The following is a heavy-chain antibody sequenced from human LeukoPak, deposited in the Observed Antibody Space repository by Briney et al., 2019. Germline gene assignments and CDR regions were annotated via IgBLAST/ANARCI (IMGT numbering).Heavy chain of an antibody. V-gene: IGHV4-59*09. D-gene: IGHD5-12*01. CDR3: ARGGGYASPIGY. J-gene: IGHJ4*02. CDR2: IYHSGSP. Sequence: WIGYIYHSGSPNYNPSLKSRVTISVDTSKNQFSLKLSSVTAADTAVYYCARGGGYASPIGYWGQGALVTVSS.